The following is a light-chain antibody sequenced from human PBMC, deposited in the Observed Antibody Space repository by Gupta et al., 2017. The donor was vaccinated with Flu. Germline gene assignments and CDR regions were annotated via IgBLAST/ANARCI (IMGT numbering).Light chain of an antibody. CDR3: LQLNNGHPLVT. CDR2: DAS. J-gene: IGKJ3*01. V-gene: IGKV3-11*01. CDR1: QSVSSY. Sequence: EIVLTQSPATLSLSPGERATLSCRAMQSVSSYLAWYQQKPGQAPRLLIYDASNRANGIIARFNGSGGGADDTLTIISREPEDFVVYYCLQLNNGHPLVTFGHGTKVDIK.